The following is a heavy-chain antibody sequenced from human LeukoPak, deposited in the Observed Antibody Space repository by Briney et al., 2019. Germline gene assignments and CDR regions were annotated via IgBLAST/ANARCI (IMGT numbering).Heavy chain of an antibody. CDR2: IYSGGST. Sequence: GGSLRLSCAVSGFTVSSNYMSWVRQAPGKGLEWVPVIYSGGSTYYADSVKGRFTISRDNSKNTLYLQLNSLRAEDTAVYYCARDMTTVTKGDYWGQGTLVIVSS. V-gene: IGHV3-66*01. J-gene: IGHJ4*02. CDR1: GFTVSSNY. CDR3: ARDMTTVTKGDY. D-gene: IGHD4-17*01.